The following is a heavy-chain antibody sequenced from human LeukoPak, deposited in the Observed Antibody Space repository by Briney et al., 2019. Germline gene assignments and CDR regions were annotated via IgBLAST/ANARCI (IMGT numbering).Heavy chain of an antibody. CDR1: GSPFSSYD. CDR3: ARAVPHSSSWYAFDY. J-gene: IGHJ4*02. V-gene: IGHV3-13*01. D-gene: IGHD6-13*01. Sequence: GGSLRLSCAASGSPFSSYDMHWVRQATGKGLEWVSAIGTAGDTYYPGSVKGRFTISRENAKNSLYLQMNSLRAGDTAVYYCARAVPHSSSWYAFDYWGQGTLVTVSS. CDR2: IGTAGDT.